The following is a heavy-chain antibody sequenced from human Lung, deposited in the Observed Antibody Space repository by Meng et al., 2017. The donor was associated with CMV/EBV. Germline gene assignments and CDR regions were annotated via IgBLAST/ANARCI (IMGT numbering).Heavy chain of an antibody. CDR2: ISGSGQST. V-gene: IGHV3-23*01. CDR3: AKDLGRELQAYYFAH. J-gene: IGHJ4*02. Sequence: SXAASGFIFSSYAMTWVRQAPGKGLEWVSTISGSGQSTYYADSVKGRFTISRDNSKNTLYVQMHSLRADDTAMYYCAKDLGRELQAYYFAHWGQGTXVTVAS. CDR1: GFIFSSYA. D-gene: IGHD1-7*01.